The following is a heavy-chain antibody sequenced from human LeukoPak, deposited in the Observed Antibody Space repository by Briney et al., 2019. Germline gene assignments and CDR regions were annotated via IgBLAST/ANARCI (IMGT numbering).Heavy chain of an antibody. CDR3: ARGNYYYYYMDV. Sequence: SETLSLTCTVSGGSISSSSHYWGWIRQPPGRGLEWIGSIYRSGSTYYNPSLKSRVTISVDTSKNQFSLKLSSVTAADTAVYYCARGNYYYYYMDVWGKGTTVTVSS. CDR1: GGSISSSSHY. CDR2: IYRSGST. V-gene: IGHV4-39*07. J-gene: IGHJ6*03.